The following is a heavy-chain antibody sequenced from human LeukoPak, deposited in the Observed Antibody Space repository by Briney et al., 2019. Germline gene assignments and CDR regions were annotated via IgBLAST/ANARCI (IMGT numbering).Heavy chain of an antibody. Sequence: GETLKISCKGSGYSFTSYWIGWVRQAPGKGLEWVAVISYDGSNKYYTDSVKGRFTISRDNSKNTLYLQMNSLRAEDTAVYYCARDEVDTSHDFWSGYYPLGYWGQGTLVTVSS. CDR2: ISYDGSNK. J-gene: IGHJ4*02. D-gene: IGHD3-3*01. CDR1: GYSFTSYW. V-gene: IGHV3-30*19. CDR3: ARDEVDTSHDFWSGYYPLGY.